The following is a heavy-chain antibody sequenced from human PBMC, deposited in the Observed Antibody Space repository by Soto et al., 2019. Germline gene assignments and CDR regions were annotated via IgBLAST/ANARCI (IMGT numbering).Heavy chain of an antibody. Sequence: QVQLQESGPGLVKPSQTLSLSCSVSGGSISHGAYYWSWIRQHPGKGLEWIGYIYYGGDTQYNPSLKARXTXSXNMAVNQFFLRLPSVTATDTAVYYCARVASASWLDSWGQGTLVTVSS. V-gene: IGHV4-31*03. CDR1: GGSISHGAYY. J-gene: IGHJ4*02. CDR2: IYYGGDT. D-gene: IGHD6-13*01. CDR3: ARVASASWLDS.